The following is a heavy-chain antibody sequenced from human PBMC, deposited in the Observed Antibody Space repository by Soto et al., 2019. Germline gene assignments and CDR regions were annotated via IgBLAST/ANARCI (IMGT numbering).Heavy chain of an antibody. V-gene: IGHV4-59*08. Sequence: QVQLQESGPGLVKPSENMSLSCTVSDGSISSYYWSWFRQSPGKRMEWIGYVHHSWGSSYNPSLQSRVALSLDTSKSQFSLKVTSVSATDTAVYYCARQGFGPLHGLVDVWGQGSTVTVSS. J-gene: IGHJ6*02. CDR1: DGSISSYY. D-gene: IGHD3-10*01. CDR2: VHHSWGS. CDR3: ARQGFGPLHGLVDV.